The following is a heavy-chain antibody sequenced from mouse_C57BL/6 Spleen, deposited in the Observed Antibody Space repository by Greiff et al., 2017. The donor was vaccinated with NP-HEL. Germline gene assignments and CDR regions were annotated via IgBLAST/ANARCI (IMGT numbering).Heavy chain of an antibody. J-gene: IGHJ3*01. CDR3: APYGYDGAWFAY. CDR1: GYAFSSSW. CDR2: IYPGDGDT. D-gene: IGHD2-2*01. Sequence: QVQLQQSGPELVKPGASVKISCTASGYAFSSSWMNWVKQRPGKGLEWIGRIYPGDGDTNYNGKFKGKATLTADKSSSTAYMQLSSLTSEDSAVYFCAPYGYDGAWFAYWGQGTLVTVSA. V-gene: IGHV1-82*01.